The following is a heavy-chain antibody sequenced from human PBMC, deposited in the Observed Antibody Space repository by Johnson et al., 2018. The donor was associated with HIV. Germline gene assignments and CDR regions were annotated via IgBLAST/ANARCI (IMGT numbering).Heavy chain of an antibody. CDR2: ISYDGSNR. V-gene: IGHV3-30*18. D-gene: IGHD1-26*01. Sequence: QVQLVESGGGVVQPGRSLILSCAASGFTFSTYGMHWVRQAPGKGLEWVAVISYDGSNRYYADSVKGRFTISRDNSKNTLYLQMNSLRAEDTAVYYCAKVSWEARLGDPFDIWGQGTMVTVSS. J-gene: IGHJ3*02. CDR3: AKVSWEARLGDPFDI. CDR1: GFTFSTYG.